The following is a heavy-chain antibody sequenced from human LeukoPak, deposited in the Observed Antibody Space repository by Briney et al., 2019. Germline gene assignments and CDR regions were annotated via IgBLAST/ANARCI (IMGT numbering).Heavy chain of an antibody. D-gene: IGHD3-9*01. Sequence: GASVKVSCKASGYTFTSYDINWVRQATGQGLEWMGWMNPNSGNTGYAQKFQGRVTMTRNTSISTAYMELSSLRSEDTAVYYCARVGLYYDILTGYHMDVWGKGTTVTVSS. J-gene: IGHJ6*03. V-gene: IGHV1-8*01. CDR1: GYTFTSYD. CDR3: ARVGLYYDILTGYHMDV. CDR2: MNPNSGNT.